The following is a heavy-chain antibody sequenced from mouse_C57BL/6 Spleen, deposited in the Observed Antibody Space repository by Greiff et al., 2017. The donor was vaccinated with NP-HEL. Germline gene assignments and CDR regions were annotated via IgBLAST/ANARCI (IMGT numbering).Heavy chain of an antibody. J-gene: IGHJ2*01. CDR1: GFTFSSYA. V-gene: IGHV5-4*01. D-gene: IGHD3-3*01. CDR3: ARDAGDGTPFDY. Sequence: EVQVVESGGGLVKPGGSLKLSCAASGFTFSSYAMSWVRQTPEKRLEWVATISDGGSYTYYPDNVKGRFTISRDNAKNNLYLQMSHLKSEDTAMYYCARDAGDGTPFDYWGQGTTLTVSS. CDR2: ISDGGSYT.